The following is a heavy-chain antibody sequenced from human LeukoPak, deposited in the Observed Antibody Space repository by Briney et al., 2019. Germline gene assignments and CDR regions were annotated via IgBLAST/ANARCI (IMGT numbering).Heavy chain of an antibody. CDR3: ARDMSIAAAGTHRGDY. D-gene: IGHD6-13*01. V-gene: IGHV3-21*01. CDR1: GFTFSSYS. J-gene: IGHJ4*02. Sequence: GGSLRLSCAASGFTFSSYSMNWVRQAPGKGLEWVSSISSSSSYIYYADSVKGRFAISRDNAKNSLYLQMNSLRAEDTAVYYCARDMSIAAAGTHRGDYWGQGTLVTVSS. CDR2: ISSSSSYI.